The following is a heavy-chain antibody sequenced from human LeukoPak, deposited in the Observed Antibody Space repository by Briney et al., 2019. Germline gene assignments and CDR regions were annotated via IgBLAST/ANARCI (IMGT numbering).Heavy chain of an antibody. Sequence: GGSLRLSCAASGFTVSSNYMSWVRQAPGKGLEWVSVIYSGGSTYYADSVKGRFTISRDNSKNTLYLQMNSLRAEDTAVYYCAKGLVVVAATFFDYWGQGTLVTVSS. J-gene: IGHJ4*02. CDR2: IYSGGST. D-gene: IGHD2-15*01. CDR3: AKGLVVVAATFFDY. V-gene: IGHV3-53*01. CDR1: GFTVSSNY.